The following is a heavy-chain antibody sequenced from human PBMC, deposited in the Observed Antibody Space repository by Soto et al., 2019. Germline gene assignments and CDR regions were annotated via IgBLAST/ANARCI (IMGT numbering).Heavy chain of an antibody. Sequence: GESLKISCKGSGYSFTTNWIAWVRQMPGKGLEWMGIIYPGDSDTTYSPSFQGQVTISADKSISTAYLQWSSLKASDTAISYCARRVSAYHQYFDYWGQETLVTVSS. CDR2: IYPGDSDT. V-gene: IGHV5-51*01. CDR3: ARRVSAYHQYFDY. D-gene: IGHD3-3*01. J-gene: IGHJ4*02. CDR1: GYSFTTNW.